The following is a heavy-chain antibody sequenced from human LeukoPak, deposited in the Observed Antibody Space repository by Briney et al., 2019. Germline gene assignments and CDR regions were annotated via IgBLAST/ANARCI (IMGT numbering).Heavy chain of an antibody. CDR1: GFTFSSYA. V-gene: IGHV3-30*04. J-gene: IGHJ6*04. CDR2: ISYDGSNK. CDR3: ARDPKGVNIYGDYVPNSQRLDV. Sequence: PGGSLRLSCAASGFTFSSYAMHWVRQAPGKGLEWVAVISYDGSNKYYADSVKGRFTISRDNSKNTLYLQMNSLRAEDTAVYYCARDPKGVNIYGDYVPNSQRLDVWGKGTTVTVSS. D-gene: IGHD4-17*01.